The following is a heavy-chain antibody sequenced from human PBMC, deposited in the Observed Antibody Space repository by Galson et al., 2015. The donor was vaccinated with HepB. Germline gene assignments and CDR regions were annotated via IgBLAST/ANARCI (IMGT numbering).Heavy chain of an antibody. Sequence: SLRLSCAASGFTFSSYTMNWVRQAPGKGLEWVSYISCSSSDICYADSVKGRLTISRDNAKNSLYLQMNSLRDEDTAVYYCARRMGSSGSYSFDCWGQGTLVTVSS. D-gene: IGHD1-26*01. J-gene: IGHJ4*02. CDR1: GFTFSSYT. CDR2: ISCSSSDI. CDR3: ARRMGSSGSYSFDC. V-gene: IGHV3-48*02.